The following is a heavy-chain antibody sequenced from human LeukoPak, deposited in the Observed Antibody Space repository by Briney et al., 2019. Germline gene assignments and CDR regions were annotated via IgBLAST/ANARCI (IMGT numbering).Heavy chain of an antibody. D-gene: IGHD5-12*01. Sequence: PSETLSLTCTVSGGSISSYYWSWIRQHPGKGLEWIGYIYYSGSTYYNPSLKSRVTISVDTSKNQFSLKLSSVTAADTAVYYCASRGGPIRHGFSFFNYWGQGTLVTVSS. CDR2: IYYSGST. V-gene: IGHV4-59*06. CDR3: ASRGGPIRHGFSFFNY. CDR1: GGSISSYY. J-gene: IGHJ4*02.